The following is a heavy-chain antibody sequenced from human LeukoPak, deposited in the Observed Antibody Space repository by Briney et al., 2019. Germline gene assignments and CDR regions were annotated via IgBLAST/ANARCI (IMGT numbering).Heavy chain of an antibody. Sequence: GGSLRLSCAASGFIFSDYYMSWIRQAPGKGLEWVSVIYSGGSTYYADSVKGRFTISRDNSKNTLYLQMNSLRAEDTAVYYCARSGDSTIVGATRGAEVGAFDIWGQGTMVTVSS. J-gene: IGHJ3*02. V-gene: IGHV3-53*01. CDR2: IYSGGST. CDR3: ARSGDSTIVGATRGAEVGAFDI. D-gene: IGHD1-26*01. CDR1: GFIFSDYY.